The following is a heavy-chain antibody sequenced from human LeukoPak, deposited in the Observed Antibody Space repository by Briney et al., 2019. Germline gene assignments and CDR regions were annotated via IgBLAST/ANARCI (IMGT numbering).Heavy chain of an antibody. CDR3: ARRVYTGGMDV. CDR1: GGSISSYY. CDR2: IYYSGST. V-gene: IGHV4-59*01. Sequence: SETLSLTCGVSGGSISSYYWSWIRQSPGMGLEWIGYIYYSGSTNYNPSLKSRVTISVDTSKNQFSLRLSSVTAADTAVYYCARRVYTGGMDVWGQGTTVTVSS. D-gene: IGHD2-8*01. J-gene: IGHJ6*02.